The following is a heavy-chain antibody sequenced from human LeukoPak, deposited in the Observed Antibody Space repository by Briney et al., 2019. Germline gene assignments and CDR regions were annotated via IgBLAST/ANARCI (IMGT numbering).Heavy chain of an antibody. CDR1: GGTFSSYA. Sequence: SVKVSCKASGGTFSSYAISWVRQAPGQGLEWMGRIIPIFGTANYAQKFQGRVTITADKSTSTVYMELSSLRSEDTAVYYCASLAYNNWFDPWGQGTLVTVSS. CDR2: IIPIFGTA. CDR3: ASLAYNNWFDP. D-gene: IGHD4-11*01. J-gene: IGHJ5*02. V-gene: IGHV1-69*06.